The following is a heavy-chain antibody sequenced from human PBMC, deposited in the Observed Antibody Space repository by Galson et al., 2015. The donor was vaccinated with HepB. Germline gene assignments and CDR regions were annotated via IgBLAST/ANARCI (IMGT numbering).Heavy chain of an antibody. CDR2: IIPILGIA. D-gene: IGHD5-18*01. J-gene: IGHJ6*02. CDR3: ARDGDTAMGTIYYYGMDV. Sequence: SVKVSCKASGGTFSSYAISWVRQAPGQGLEWMGRIIPILGIANYAQKFQGRVTITADKSTSTAYMELSSLRSEDTAVYYCARDGDTAMGTIYYYGMDVWGQGTTVTVSS. CDR1: GGTFSSYA. V-gene: IGHV1-69*04.